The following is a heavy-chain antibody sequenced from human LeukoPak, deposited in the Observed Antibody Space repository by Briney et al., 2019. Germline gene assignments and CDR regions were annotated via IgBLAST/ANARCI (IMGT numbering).Heavy chain of an antibody. CDR3: ARQSGAFDI. J-gene: IGHJ3*02. CDR2: INHSGST. V-gene: IGHV4-34*01. Sequence: SETLSLTCTVSGGSISSYYWSWIRQPPGKGLEWIGEINHSGSTNYNPSLKSRVTISVDTSKNQFSLKLSSVTAADTAVYYCARQSGAFDIWGQGTMVTVSS. CDR1: GGSISSYY.